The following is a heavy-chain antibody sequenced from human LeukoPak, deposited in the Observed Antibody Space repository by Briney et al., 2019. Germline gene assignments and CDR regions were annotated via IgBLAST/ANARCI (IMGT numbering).Heavy chain of an antibody. CDR1: GGSMSSGGYY. CDR3: ARRGYSYGYDYYGMDV. D-gene: IGHD5-18*01. J-gene: IGHJ6*02. Sequence: SETLSLTCTVSGGSMSSGGYYWSWIRQHPGKGLEWIGYIYYSGSTYYNPSLKSRVTISVDTSKNQFSLKLSSVTAADTAVYYCARRGYSYGYDYYGMDVWGQGPTVTVSS. V-gene: IGHV4-31*03. CDR2: IYYSGST.